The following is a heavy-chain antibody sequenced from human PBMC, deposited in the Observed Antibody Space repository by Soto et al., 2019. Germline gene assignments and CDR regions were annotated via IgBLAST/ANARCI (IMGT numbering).Heavy chain of an antibody. CDR1: GYTFTSYY. D-gene: IGHD5-12*01. CDR2: INPSGGST. V-gene: IGHV1-46*01. Sequence: GASVKVSCKASGYTFTSYYMHWVRQAPGQGLEWMGMINPSGGSTSYAQKFQGRVTMTRDTSTSTVYMELSSLRSEDTAVYYCARGDYSGYDYYYYYYGMDVWGQGTTVTVSS. J-gene: IGHJ6*02. CDR3: ARGDYSGYDYYYYYYGMDV.